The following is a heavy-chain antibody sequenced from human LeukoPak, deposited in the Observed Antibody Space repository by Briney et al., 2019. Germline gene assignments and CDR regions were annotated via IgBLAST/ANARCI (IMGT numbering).Heavy chain of an antibody. J-gene: IGHJ4*02. CDR1: GGTFSSYA. D-gene: IGHD3-22*01. V-gene: IGHV1-69*05. Sequence: SVKVSCKASGGTFSSYAISWVRQAPGQGLEWMGRIIPIFGTANYAQKFQGRVTITTDESTSTAYMELSSLRSEDTAVYYCAREKAYYYDSSGYYHPWGQGTLSPSPQ. CDR3: AREKAYYYDSSGYYHP. CDR2: IIPIFGTA.